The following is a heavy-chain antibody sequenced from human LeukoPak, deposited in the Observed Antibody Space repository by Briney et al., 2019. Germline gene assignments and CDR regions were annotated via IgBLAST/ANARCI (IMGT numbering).Heavy chain of an antibody. CDR3: ARQVPSGDIVVVVAANDNWFDP. V-gene: IGHV4-39*01. J-gene: IGHJ5*02. CDR1: DGSISSSSYY. D-gene: IGHD2-15*01. CDR2: IYHSGST. Sequence: PSETLSLTCTVSDGSISSSSYYWGWIRQPPGKGLEWIGSIYHSGSTYYNPSLKSRVTISVDTSKNQFSLKLSSVTAADTAVYYCARQVPSGDIVVVVAANDNWFDPWGQGTLVTVSS.